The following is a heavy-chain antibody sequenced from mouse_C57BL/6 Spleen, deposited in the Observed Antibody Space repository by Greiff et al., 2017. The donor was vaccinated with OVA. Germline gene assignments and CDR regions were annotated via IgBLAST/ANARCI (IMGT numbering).Heavy chain of an antibody. V-gene: IGHV1-54*01. Sequence: VQLVESGAELVRPGTSVKVSCKASGYAFTNYLIEWVKQRPGQGLEWIGVINPGSGGTNYNEKFKGKATLTADKYSSTAYMQLSSLTSEDSAVYFCASPGTNYWGQGTTLTVSS. CDR3: ASPGTNY. D-gene: IGHD4-1*01. J-gene: IGHJ2*01. CDR2: INPGSGGT. CDR1: GYAFTNYL.